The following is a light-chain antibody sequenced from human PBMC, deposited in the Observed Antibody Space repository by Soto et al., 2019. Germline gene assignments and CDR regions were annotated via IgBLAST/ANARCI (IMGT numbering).Light chain of an antibody. CDR1: HNFGSTK. CDR2: DAS. J-gene: IGKJ4*01. Sequence: IVVAQSEGTLSLPPGEGDTLSCRGRHNFGSTKIAWYQQKPGQAPRLLIYDASNRATGIPARFSGSGSGTDFTLGLGILEPADFAVYDCQQRSNWPPLTFGGGTKV. CDR3: QQRSNWPPLT. V-gene: IGKV3-11*01.